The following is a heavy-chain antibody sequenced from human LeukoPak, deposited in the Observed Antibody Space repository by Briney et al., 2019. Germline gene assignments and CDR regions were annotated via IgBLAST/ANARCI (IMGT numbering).Heavy chain of an antibody. D-gene: IGHD3-3*01. V-gene: IGHV1-18*01. CDR3: AKIGQRVTIFGVVSD. Sequence: ASVKVSCKASGYTFTSYGISWVRQAPGQGLEWMGWISAYNGNTNYAQKLQGRVTMTTDTSTSTAYMELRSLRSDDTAVYYCAKIGQRVTIFGVVSDWGQGTLVTVSS. CDR2: ISAYNGNT. J-gene: IGHJ4*02. CDR1: GYTFTSYG.